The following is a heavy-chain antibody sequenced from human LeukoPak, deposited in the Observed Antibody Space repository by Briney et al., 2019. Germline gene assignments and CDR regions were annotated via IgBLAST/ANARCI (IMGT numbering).Heavy chain of an antibody. CDR2: INLDGSDR. CDR3: GRVIAGAIDY. D-gene: IGHD6-13*01. V-gene: IGHV3-7*01. CDR1: GFTFGGYS. Sequence: GGYLRLSCAASGFTFGGYSMTWVRQAPGKGLEWVANINLDGSDRFYVGFVKGRFTISRDNADNSLYLQMDSLRAEDTAVYYCGRVIAGAIDYWGQGTLVTVSS. J-gene: IGHJ4*02.